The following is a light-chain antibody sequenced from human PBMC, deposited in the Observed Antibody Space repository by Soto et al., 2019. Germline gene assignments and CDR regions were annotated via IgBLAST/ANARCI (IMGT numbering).Light chain of an antibody. CDR2: SNN. J-gene: IGLJ1*01. CDR1: SSNIGSNT. Sequence: QSALTQPPSASGTPGQRVTISCSGSSSNIGSNTVNWYQQLPGTAPKLLIYSNNQRPSGVPDRFSGSKSGTSSSLAICGLQSEDEADYYCAAWDDSLNAFYVFGTGTKVTVL. CDR3: AAWDDSLNAFYV. V-gene: IGLV1-44*01.